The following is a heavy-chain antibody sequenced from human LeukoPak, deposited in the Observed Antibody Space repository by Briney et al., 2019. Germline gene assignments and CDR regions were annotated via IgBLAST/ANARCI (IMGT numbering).Heavy chain of an antibody. Sequence: ASVKVSFKASGYTFIGYYMHWVRQAPGQGLEWMGWINPNSGGTNYAQKFQGRVTMTRDTSISTAYMELGRLRSDDTAVYYCAREVVIANWFDPWGQGTLVTVSS. V-gene: IGHV1-2*02. CDR3: AREVVIANWFDP. J-gene: IGHJ5*02. D-gene: IGHD2-21*01. CDR2: INPNSGGT. CDR1: GYTFIGYY.